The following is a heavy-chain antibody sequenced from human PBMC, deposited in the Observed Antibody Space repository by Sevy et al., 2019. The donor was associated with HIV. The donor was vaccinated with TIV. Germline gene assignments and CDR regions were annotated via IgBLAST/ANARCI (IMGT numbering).Heavy chain of an antibody. CDR1: GFTFSSYS. J-gene: IGHJ4*02. V-gene: IGHV3-21*01. Sequence: GGSLRLSCAASGFTFSSYSMNWVRQAPGKGLEWVSSISSSSSYIYYADSVKGRFTISRDNAKNSLYLQMNSLGAEDTAVYYCARANSGYEWGGFYFDYWGQGTLVTVSS. CDR2: ISSSSSYI. CDR3: ARANSGYEWGGFYFDY. D-gene: IGHD5-12*01.